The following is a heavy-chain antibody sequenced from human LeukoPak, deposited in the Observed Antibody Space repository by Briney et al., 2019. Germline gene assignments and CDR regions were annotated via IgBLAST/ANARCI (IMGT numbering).Heavy chain of an antibody. CDR3: ARGLVYLTGHFDC. J-gene: IGHJ4*02. CDR1: VLTVISSH. D-gene: IGHD1-1*01. Sequence: GGSLRLSCAASVLTVISSHMNWVSQAPGKGLEWVSAIYSGDSTYYADSVKGRFTISRDDSKSALYLQMNSLRAEDTAVYYCARGLVYLTGHFDCWGQGTLVIVSS. CDR2: IYSGDST. V-gene: IGHV3-53*01.